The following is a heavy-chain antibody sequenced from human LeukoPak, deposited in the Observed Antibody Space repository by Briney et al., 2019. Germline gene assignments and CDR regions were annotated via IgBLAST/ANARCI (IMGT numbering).Heavy chain of an antibody. CDR1: GGSFSGYY. CDR3: ARGGGSQRYYYYYMDV. CDR2: IYTSGST. V-gene: IGHV4-59*10. D-gene: IGHD1-26*01. Sequence: SETLSLTCAGYGGSFSGYYWSWIRQPAGKGLKWIGRIYTSGSTNYNPSLKSRVPMSVDTSKNQFSLKLSSVTAADTAVYYCARGGGSQRYYYYYMDVWGKGTTVTVSS. J-gene: IGHJ6*03.